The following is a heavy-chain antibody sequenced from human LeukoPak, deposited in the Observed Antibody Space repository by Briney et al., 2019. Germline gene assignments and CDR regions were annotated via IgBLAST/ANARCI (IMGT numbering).Heavy chain of an antibody. CDR1: GFTFSSYE. CDR2: ISSSGSTI. V-gene: IGHV3-48*03. Sequence: GGSLRLSCAASGFTFSSYEMNWVRQAPGKGLEWVSYISSSGSTIYYADSVKGRFTISRDNSKNTLYLQMNSLRAEDTAVYYCARLPRGRLDYMDVWGKGTTVTVSS. J-gene: IGHJ6*03. CDR3: ARLPRGRLDYMDV. D-gene: IGHD3-16*01.